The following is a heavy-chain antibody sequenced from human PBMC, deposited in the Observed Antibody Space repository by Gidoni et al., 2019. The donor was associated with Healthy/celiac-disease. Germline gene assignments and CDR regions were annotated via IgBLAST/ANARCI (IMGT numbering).Heavy chain of an antibody. CDR1: GFTFSNAW. CDR3: TTWSNVLMVYAILYYYGMDV. CDR2: IKSKTDGGTT. Sequence: EVQLVESGGGLVKPGGSLRLSCAASGFTFSNAWMNWVRQAPGKGLEWVGRIKSKTDGGTTDYAAPVKGRFTISRDDSKNTLYLQMNSLKTEDTAVYYCTTWSNVLMVYAILYYYGMDVWGQGTTVTVSS. V-gene: IGHV3-15*07. D-gene: IGHD2-8*01. J-gene: IGHJ6*02.